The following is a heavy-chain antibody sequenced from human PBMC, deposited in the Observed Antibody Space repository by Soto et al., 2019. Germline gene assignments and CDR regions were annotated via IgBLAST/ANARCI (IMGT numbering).Heavy chain of an antibody. Sequence: PGGSLRLSCAASGFTFSNAWMSWVRQAPGKGLEWVGRIKSKTDGGTTDYAAPVKGRFTISRDDSKNTLYLQMNSLKTEDTAVYYCTTDLWFGEYPVFDPWGQGTLVTVSS. J-gene: IGHJ5*02. CDR3: TTDLWFGEYPVFDP. V-gene: IGHV3-15*01. CDR1: GFTFSNAW. CDR2: IKSKTDGGTT. D-gene: IGHD3-10*01.